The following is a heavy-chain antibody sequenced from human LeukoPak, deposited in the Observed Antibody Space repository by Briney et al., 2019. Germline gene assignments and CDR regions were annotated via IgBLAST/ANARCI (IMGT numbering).Heavy chain of an antibody. V-gene: IGHV3-30*18. Sequence: GGSLRLSCEGSGFSFSSYAMHWVRQAPGKGLEWVAFISYDGSDKFYADSVKGRFTISRDNSKNTLYLQMNSLRTEDTAVYYCAKETNAFDMWGRGTVVTVSS. CDR2: ISYDGSDK. J-gene: IGHJ3*02. CDR3: AKETNAFDM. CDR1: GFSFSSYA.